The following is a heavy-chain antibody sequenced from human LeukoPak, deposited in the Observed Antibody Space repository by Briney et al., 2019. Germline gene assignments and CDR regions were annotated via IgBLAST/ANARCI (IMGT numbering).Heavy chain of an antibody. CDR3: ARVGVRGRGYFDY. CDR2: IIPIFGTA. D-gene: IGHD3-10*01. Sequence: ASVKVSCKASGGTFSSYAISWVRQAPGQGLEWMGGIIPIFGTANYAQKFQGRVTITADESTSTAYMELSSLRSEDTALYYCARVGVRGRGYFDYWGQGTLVTVSS. V-gene: IGHV1-69*13. J-gene: IGHJ4*02. CDR1: GGTFSSYA.